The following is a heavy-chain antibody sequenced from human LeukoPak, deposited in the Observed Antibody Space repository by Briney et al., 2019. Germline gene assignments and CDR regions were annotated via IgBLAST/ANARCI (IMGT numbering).Heavy chain of an antibody. V-gene: IGHV3-23*01. CDR3: AKQMGDYMDV. D-gene: IGHD3-16*01. J-gene: IGHJ6*03. Sequence: GGSLRLSCAPSGFTFSSYAMSCVRQAPGEGLEWVSAISGSGGSTYYADSVKGRFTITRDNSKNTLYLQMNSLRAEDTAVYYCAKQMGDYMDVWGKGTTVTVSS. CDR2: ISGSGGST. CDR1: GFTFSSYA.